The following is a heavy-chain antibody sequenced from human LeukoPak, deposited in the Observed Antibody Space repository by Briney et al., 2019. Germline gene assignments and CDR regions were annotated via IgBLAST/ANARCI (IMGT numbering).Heavy chain of an antibody. CDR3: ARNFWSGYPHYYYYYYMDV. V-gene: IGHV4-39*07. CDR1: GGSISSSSYY. Sequence: SETLSLTCTVSGGSISSSSYYWGWIRQPPGKGLEWIGSIYYSGSTYYNPSLKSRVTISVDTSKNQFSLKLSSVTAADTAVYYCARNFWSGYPHYYYYYYMDVWGKGTTVTVSS. J-gene: IGHJ6*03. D-gene: IGHD3-3*01. CDR2: IYYSGST.